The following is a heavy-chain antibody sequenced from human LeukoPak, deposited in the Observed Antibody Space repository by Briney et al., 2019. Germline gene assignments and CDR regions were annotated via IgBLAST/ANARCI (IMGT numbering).Heavy chain of an antibody. CDR3: ARTSHPHGSSWLFDY. V-gene: IGHV4-59*01. J-gene: IGHJ4*02. D-gene: IGHD6-13*01. CDR1: GGSISSYY. CDR2: TYFSGST. Sequence: SSETLSLTCTVSGGSISSYYWSWIRQPPGKGLEWIGYTYFSGSTNYNPSLKSRVTISVDTSRNQFSLQLSSVTAADTAVYYCARTSHPHGSSWLFDYWGQGTLVTVSS.